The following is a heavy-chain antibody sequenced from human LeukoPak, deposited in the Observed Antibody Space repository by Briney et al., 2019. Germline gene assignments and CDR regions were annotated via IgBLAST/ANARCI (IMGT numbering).Heavy chain of an antibody. J-gene: IGHJ6*02. CDR1: GYTFTSYA. CDR2: INTNTGNP. D-gene: IGHD2-2*03. V-gene: IGHV7-4-1*02. Sequence: ASVKVSCKASGYTFTSYAMNWVRQAPGQGLVWMGWINTNTGNPTYAQGFTGRFVFSLDTSVSTAYLQISSLKAEDTAVYYCARDGYCSSTSCLHGMDVWGQGTTVTVSS. CDR3: ARDGYCSSTSCLHGMDV.